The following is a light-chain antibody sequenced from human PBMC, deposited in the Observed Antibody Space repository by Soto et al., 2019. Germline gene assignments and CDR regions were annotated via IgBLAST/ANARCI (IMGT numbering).Light chain of an antibody. CDR2: RNN. CDR3: AAWDYSLSGYWV. Sequence: QSVLSQPPSASGTPGQRVTISCSGSSSNIGRNYVYWYQQVPGTAAKLLIFRNNQRPSGVPDRFSGSKSGTSASLAISGLGSEDEDDYFCAAWDYSLSGYWVFGGGTKLTVL. CDR1: SSNIGRNY. J-gene: IGLJ3*02. V-gene: IGLV1-47*01.